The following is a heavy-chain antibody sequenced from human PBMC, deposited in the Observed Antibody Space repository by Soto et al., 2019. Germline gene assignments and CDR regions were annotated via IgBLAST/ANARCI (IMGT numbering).Heavy chain of an antibody. CDR2: ISYDGSNK. CDR1: GFSFSYHG. V-gene: IGHV3-30*19. D-gene: IGHD3-10*01. CDR3: AREGWGSGRALDV. J-gene: IGHJ6*02. Sequence: PGGSLRLSCAASGFSFSYHGMHWVRQAPGKGLEWVAVISYDGSNKYYADSVKGRFTISRDNSKNTLYLQMNSLRAEDTAVYYCAREGWGSGRALDVWGQGTTVTVSS.